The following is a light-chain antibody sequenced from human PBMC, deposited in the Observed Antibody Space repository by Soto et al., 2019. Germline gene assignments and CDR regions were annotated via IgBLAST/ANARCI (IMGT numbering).Light chain of an antibody. Sequence: EIVLTQSPATLSLSPGERANLSCRASQSVNSYLAWYQQKPGQGPRLLIYDASNRATGIPARFSGGGSGTDFTLTISTLEPEDFAVYYCQQRSNWPAVTFGGGTKVEIK. CDR1: QSVNSY. CDR3: QQRSNWPAVT. CDR2: DAS. J-gene: IGKJ4*01. V-gene: IGKV3-11*01.